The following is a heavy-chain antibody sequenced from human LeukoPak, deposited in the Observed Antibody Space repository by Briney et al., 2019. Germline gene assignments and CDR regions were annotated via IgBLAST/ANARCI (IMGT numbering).Heavy chain of an antibody. CDR1: GDSISSYY. CDR3: ARVRGDFETD. V-gene: IGHV4-59*01. D-gene: IGHD3-16*01. J-gene: IGHJ1*01. Sequence: PSETLSLTCNVSGDSISSYYWTWIRQPPGKGLEWIGYRYYSGSTTYNPSLKSRVTISVDTSKSQFSLKLISVTAADTAIYYCARVRGDFETDWGQGTLVTVSS. CDR2: RYYSGST.